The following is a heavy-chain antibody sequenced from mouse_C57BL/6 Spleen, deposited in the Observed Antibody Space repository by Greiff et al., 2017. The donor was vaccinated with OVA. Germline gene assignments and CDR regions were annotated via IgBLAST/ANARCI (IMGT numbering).Heavy chain of an antibody. J-gene: IGHJ2*01. CDR2: ISDGGSYT. V-gene: IGHV5-4*01. CDR3: ARAGVYFDY. CDR1: GFTFSSYA. Sequence: EVHLVESGGGLVKPGGSLKLSCAASGFTFSSYAMSWVRQTPEKRLEWVATISDGGSYTYYPDNVKGRFTISRDNAKNNLYLQMSHLKSEDTAMYYCARAGVYFDYWGQGTTLTVSS.